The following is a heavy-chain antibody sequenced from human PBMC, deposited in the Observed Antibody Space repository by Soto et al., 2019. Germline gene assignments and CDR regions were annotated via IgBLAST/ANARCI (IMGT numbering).Heavy chain of an antibody. CDR1: GGTFSNYA. Sequence: SVKVSCKASGGTFSNYAISWVRQAPGQGLEWMGGIIPVFGTANYAQKFQGRVTITADESTSTAYLDLSRLRSEDTAVYYCARPVEMATISRSYLFYWGQGTLVTVSS. V-gene: IGHV1-69*13. CDR3: ARPVEMATISRSYLFY. J-gene: IGHJ4*02. CDR2: IIPVFGTA. D-gene: IGHD5-12*01.